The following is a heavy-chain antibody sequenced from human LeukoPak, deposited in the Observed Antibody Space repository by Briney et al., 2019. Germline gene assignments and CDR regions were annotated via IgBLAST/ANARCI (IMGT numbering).Heavy chain of an antibody. D-gene: IGHD5-12*01. CDR3: AKGGFSHFDY. V-gene: IGHV3-23*01. CDR2: ISVSGGGT. Sequence: GGSLRLSCAASGFTFTTYAMSWVRQAPGKGLEWVSGISVSGGGTYYADSVKGRFTISRDNSKNTLYLQINSLRADDTAVYYCAKGGFSHFDYWGQGTLVTVSS. J-gene: IGHJ4*02. CDR1: GFTFTTYA.